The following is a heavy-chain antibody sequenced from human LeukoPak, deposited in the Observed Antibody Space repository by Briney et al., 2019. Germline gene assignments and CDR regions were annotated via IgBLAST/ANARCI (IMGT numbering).Heavy chain of an antibody. CDR2: IYHSGST. CDR1: GFTFSSYW. V-gene: IGHV4-4*02. Sequence: PGGSLRLSCAASGFTFSSYWMSWVRQAPGKGLEWIGYIYHSGSTYYNPSLKSRVTISVDRSKNQFSLKLSSVTAADTAVYYCARGYYYDSSGYYYDAFDIWGQGTMVTVSS. D-gene: IGHD3-22*01. CDR3: ARGYYYDSSGYYYDAFDI. J-gene: IGHJ3*02.